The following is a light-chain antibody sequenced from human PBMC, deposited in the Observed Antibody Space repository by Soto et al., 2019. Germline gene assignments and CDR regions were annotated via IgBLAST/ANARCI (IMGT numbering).Light chain of an antibody. J-gene: IGKJ4*01. CDR3: LQHNSYPIT. Sequence: DIQMTQSPSTLSASVGDRVTITCRASQRNSSWLAWYQQKPGKAPRLVIFDASTLQSGVPSRFSGSGSGTDFTLTISGLQPDDFATYYCLQHNSYPITFGGGTKVDIK. V-gene: IGKV1-5*01. CDR2: DAS. CDR1: QRNSSW.